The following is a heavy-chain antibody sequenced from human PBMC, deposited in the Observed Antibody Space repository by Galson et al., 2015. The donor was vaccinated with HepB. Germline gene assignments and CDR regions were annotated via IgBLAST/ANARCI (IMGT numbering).Heavy chain of an antibody. D-gene: IGHD6-13*01. J-gene: IGHJ2*01. CDR1: GFPVSSNY. Sequence: LRLSCAASGFPVSSNYMSWVRQAPGKGLEWVSVIYSGGSTYYADSVKGRFTISRDNSKNTLYLQMNSLRAEDTAVYYCARALAAAGHWYFDLWGRGTLVTVSS. CDR3: ARALAAAGHWYFDL. V-gene: IGHV3-66*02. CDR2: IYSGGST.